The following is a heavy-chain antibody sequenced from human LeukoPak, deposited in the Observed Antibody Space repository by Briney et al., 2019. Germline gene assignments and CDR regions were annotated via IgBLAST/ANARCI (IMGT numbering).Heavy chain of an antibody. CDR3: ARDEGSGWSSEFDP. J-gene: IGHJ5*02. D-gene: IGHD6-19*01. CDR2: INPSGGSP. CDR1: GYTFTSYH. V-gene: IGHV1-46*01. Sequence: ASVKVSCKASGYTFTSYHLHWVRQAPGQGLEWMGIINPSGGSPNYAQKFQGRVTMTRDMSTSTVNMELSSLRSEDTAVYYCARDEGSGWSSEFDPWGQGTLVTVSS.